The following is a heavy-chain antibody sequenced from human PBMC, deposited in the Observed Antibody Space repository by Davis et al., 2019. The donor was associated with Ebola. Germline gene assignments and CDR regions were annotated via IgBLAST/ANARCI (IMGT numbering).Heavy chain of an antibody. D-gene: IGHD6-13*01. CDR3: ARESRPGSSWEIDWFDA. CDR1: GFTFSSYG. Sequence: GGSLRLSCAASGFTFSSYGMHWVRQAPGKGLEWVAAIWYDGSNKYYADSVKGRFTISRDNSKNTLYLQMNSLRAEDTAVYNCARESRPGSSWEIDWFDAWGQGTLVTVSS. J-gene: IGHJ5*02. V-gene: IGHV3-33*01. CDR2: IWYDGSNK.